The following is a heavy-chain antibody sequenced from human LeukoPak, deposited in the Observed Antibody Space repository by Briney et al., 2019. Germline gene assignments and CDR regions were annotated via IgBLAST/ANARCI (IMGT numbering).Heavy chain of an antibody. CDR2: MNPNSGNT. CDR3: GATESYYYYMDV. CDR1: GYTFTSYD. V-gene: IGHV1-8*01. D-gene: IGHD5-12*01. Sequence: ASVKVSCKASGYTFTSYDINWVRQATGQGLEWMGWMNPNSGNTGYAQKFQGRVTMTRNTSISTAYMELSSLRSEDTAVYYCGATESYYYYMDVWGNGTTVTVSS. J-gene: IGHJ6*03.